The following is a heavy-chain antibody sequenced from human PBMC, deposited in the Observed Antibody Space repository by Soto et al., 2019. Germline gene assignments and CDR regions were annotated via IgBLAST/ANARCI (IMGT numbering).Heavy chain of an antibody. CDR3: ASSSRNYYYYGMDV. J-gene: IGHJ6*02. Sequence: EVQLVESGGGLIQPGGSLRLSCAASGFTVSSNYMSWVRQAPGKGLEWVSVIYSGGSTYYADSVKGRFTISRDNSKNTLYLQMNSLRAEDTAVYYWASSSRNYYYYGMDVWGQGTTVTVSS. CDR1: GFTVSSNY. V-gene: IGHV3-53*01. CDR2: IYSGGST. D-gene: IGHD1-1*01.